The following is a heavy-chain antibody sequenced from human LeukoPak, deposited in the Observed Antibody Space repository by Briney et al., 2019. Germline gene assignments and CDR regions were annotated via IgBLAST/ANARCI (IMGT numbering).Heavy chain of an antibody. CDR2: IIPIFGTA. J-gene: IGHJ4*02. Sequence: SVKVSCTASGGTFSSYAISWVRQAPGQGLEWMGGIIPIFGTANYAQKFQGRVTITADESTSTAYMELSSLRSEDTAVYYCASEDYYDSSGSPRYFDYWGQGTLVTVSS. D-gene: IGHD3-22*01. CDR3: ASEDYYDSSGSPRYFDY. CDR1: GGTFSSYA. V-gene: IGHV1-69*01.